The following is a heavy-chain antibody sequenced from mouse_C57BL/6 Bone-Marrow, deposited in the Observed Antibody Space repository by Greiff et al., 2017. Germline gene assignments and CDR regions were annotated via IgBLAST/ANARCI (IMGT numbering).Heavy chain of an antibody. CDR3: AILLLRFYYAMDY. CDR1: GYTFTSYW. Sequence: QVQLQQPGAELVKPGASVQMSCKASGYTFTSYWITWVKQRPGQGLEWIGDIYPGSGSTNYNEKFKSKATLTVDTSSSTAYMQLSSLTSEDSAVYYCAILLLRFYYAMDYWGQGTSVTVSS. CDR2: IYPGSGST. J-gene: IGHJ4*01. D-gene: IGHD1-1*01. V-gene: IGHV1-55*01.